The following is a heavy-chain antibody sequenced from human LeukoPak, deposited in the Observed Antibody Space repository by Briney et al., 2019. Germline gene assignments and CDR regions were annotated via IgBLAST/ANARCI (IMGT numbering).Heavy chain of an antibody. Sequence: PGGSLRLSCTASGFXFSAYGMHWVRQAPGKGLDWVAVVSFHGANEYYADSVKGRFTISRDNSNNTLYLQMNGVRVEDTAVYYCAKGRRGSSYVHYFDNWGQGSLVTVSS. J-gene: IGHJ4*02. V-gene: IGHV3-30*18. CDR1: GFXFSAYG. CDR3: AKGRRGSSYVHYFDN. D-gene: IGHD5-12*01. CDR2: VSFHGANE.